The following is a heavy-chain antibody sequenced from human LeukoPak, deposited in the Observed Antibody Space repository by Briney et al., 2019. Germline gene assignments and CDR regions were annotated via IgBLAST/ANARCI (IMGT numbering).Heavy chain of an antibody. Sequence: ASVKVSCKASGYTFTGYYMHWVRQAPGQGLEWMGWINPNSGGTNYAQKFQGRVTMTRDTSISTAYMELSRLRSDDTAVYYRASGSGGYSYGDFDYWGQGTLVTVSS. CDR2: INPNSGGT. J-gene: IGHJ4*02. V-gene: IGHV1-2*02. CDR3: ASGSGGYSYGDFDY. CDR1: GYTFTGYY. D-gene: IGHD5-18*01.